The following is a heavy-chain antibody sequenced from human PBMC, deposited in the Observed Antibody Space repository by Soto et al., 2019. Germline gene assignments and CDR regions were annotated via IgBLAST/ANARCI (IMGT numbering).Heavy chain of an antibody. Sequence: GSGFTFSSYAMSWVRQSPGKGLEWVSAISGSGGSTYYADSVKGRFTISRDNSKNTLYLQMNSLKASDSATYYCVRHSSNTVAARGPFDPWGQGTPVTVSS. CDR1: GFTFSSYA. J-gene: IGHJ5*02. V-gene: IGHV3-23*01. D-gene: IGHD6-6*01. CDR3: VRHSSNTVAARGPFDP. CDR2: ISGSGGST.